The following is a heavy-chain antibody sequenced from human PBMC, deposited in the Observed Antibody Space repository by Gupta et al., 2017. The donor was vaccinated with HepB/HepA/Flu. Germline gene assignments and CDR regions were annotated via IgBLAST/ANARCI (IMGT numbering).Heavy chain of an antibody. CDR3: AGQAAVGTANNYAFDI. V-gene: IGHV5-51*01. Sequence: EVQLLQSGVEVTEPGESLKISCKGSGYNFTKYCIGWVRQRPGKGMEWMRFIYAGHSGGSHSPALQGQVTISADKSISTAYPQWSSLKTSTPAMYYCAGQAAVGTANNYAFDICGLVAMVTVS. CDR1: GYNFTKYC. CDR2: IYAGHSGG. D-gene: IGHD2-21*02. J-gene: IGHJ3*02.